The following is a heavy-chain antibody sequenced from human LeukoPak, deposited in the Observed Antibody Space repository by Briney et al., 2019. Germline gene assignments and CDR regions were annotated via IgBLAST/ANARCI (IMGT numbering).Heavy chain of an antibody. D-gene: IGHD6-19*01. Sequence: GGSLRLSCAASGFTFSSYAMTWVRQAPGKGLEWVSAISASGGSTYYADSVKGRFTISRDNSKNTLYLQMNSLRAEDTAVYYCARLDSSGWSGPFFDYWGQGSLVTVSS. CDR3: ARLDSSGWSGPFFDY. CDR1: GFTFSSYA. V-gene: IGHV3-23*01. J-gene: IGHJ4*02. CDR2: ISASGGST.